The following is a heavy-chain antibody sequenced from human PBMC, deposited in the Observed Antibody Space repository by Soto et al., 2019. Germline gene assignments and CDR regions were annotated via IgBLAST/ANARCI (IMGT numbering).Heavy chain of an antibody. CDR2: MNPHSGKT. Sequence: QVQPVHSGAEVKKPGASVKVSCKASGYTFSSYDINWVRQATGQGLEWMGWMNPHSGKTGYAQKFQGRVTMTRNTSTSTAYMELSSLRSEDTAVYYCARRIVPAAAGIGMDVWGQGTTVTVSS. CDR1: GYTFSSYD. V-gene: IGHV1-8*01. CDR3: ARRIVPAAAGIGMDV. J-gene: IGHJ6*02. D-gene: IGHD2-2*01.